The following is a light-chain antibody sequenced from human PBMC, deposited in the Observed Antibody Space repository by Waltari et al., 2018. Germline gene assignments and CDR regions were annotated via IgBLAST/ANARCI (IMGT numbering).Light chain of an antibody. CDR1: QSLRHSNGYND. CDR3: VQALQTPPWT. Sequence: DIVMTQSPLSLPVTPGEPASISCRSSQSLRHSNGYNDLDWYLQKPGQSPQLLIYLGSNRASGVPDRFSGSGSGTDFTLKISRVEAEDVGVYYCVQALQTPPWTFGQGTKVDVK. CDR2: LGS. V-gene: IGKV2-28*01. J-gene: IGKJ1*01.